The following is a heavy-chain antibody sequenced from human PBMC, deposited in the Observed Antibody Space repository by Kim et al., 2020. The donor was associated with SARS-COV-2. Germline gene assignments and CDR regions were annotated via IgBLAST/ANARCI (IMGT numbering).Heavy chain of an antibody. CDR2: IQSGGRS. V-gene: IGHV4-4*07. Sequence: SETLSLTCTVSGDSISSSRWSWIRQTAGKGLEWIGRIQSGGRSDYNPSFKSRVTVSLDMSKSQFSLKLTSVTAADTAVYYCARTKVPDSYGAFDYWGQGT. CDR1: GDSISSSR. J-gene: IGHJ3*01. D-gene: IGHD2-2*01. CDR3: ARTKVPDSYGAFDY.